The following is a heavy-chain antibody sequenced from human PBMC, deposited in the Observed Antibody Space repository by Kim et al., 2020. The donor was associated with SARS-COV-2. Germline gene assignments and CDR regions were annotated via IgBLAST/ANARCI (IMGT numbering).Heavy chain of an antibody. D-gene: IGHD3-22*01. Sequence: GGSLRLSCAASGFTFSSYWMHWVRQAPGKGLVWVSRINSDGSSTSYADSVKGRFTISRDNAKNTLYLQMNSLRAEDTAVYYCARAPDYYDSSGHFPFDYWGQGTLVTVSS. CDR2: INSDGSST. CDR1: GFTFSSYW. CDR3: ARAPDYYDSSGHFPFDY. J-gene: IGHJ4*02. V-gene: IGHV3-74*01.